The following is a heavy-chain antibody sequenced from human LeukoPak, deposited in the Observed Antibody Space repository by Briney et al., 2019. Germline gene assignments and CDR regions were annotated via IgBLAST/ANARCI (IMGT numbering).Heavy chain of an antibody. J-gene: IGHJ4*02. V-gene: IGHV1-69*13. CDR3: ARVELNIGHIDY. D-gene: IGHD2/OR15-2a*01. CDR1: GGTFSSYA. CDR2: IIPIFGTA. Sequence: ASVKVSCKASGGTFSSYAISWVRQAPGQGLEWMGGIIPIFGTANYAQKFQGRVTITADESTSTAYMELSSLRSEDTAVYYCARVELNIGHIDYWGQGTLVTVSS.